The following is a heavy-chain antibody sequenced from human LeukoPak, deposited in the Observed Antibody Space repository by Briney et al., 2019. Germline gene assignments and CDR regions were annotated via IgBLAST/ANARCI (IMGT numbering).Heavy chain of an antibody. J-gene: IGHJ4*02. Sequence: PGGSLRLSCAASGFSFSDEYMSWIRQAPGQGLEWVSYISSSGDYTNHADSVKGRFTISRDNAKNSLYLQMNILRAEDTAVYYCARSRGAGPGAHFDYWGQGTLVTVSS. CDR2: ISSSGDYT. CDR1: GFSFSDEY. CDR3: ARSRGAGPGAHFDY. V-gene: IGHV3-11*03. D-gene: IGHD6-19*01.